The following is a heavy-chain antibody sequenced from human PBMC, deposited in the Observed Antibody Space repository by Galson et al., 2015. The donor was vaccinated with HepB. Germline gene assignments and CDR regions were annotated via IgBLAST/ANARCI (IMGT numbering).Heavy chain of an antibody. Sequence: TLSLTCTVSGGSISSGGYYWSWIRQHPGKGLEWIGYIYYSGSTYYNPSLKSRVTISVDTSKNQFSLKLSSVTAADTAVYYCARNMITFGGVIVYFDYWGQGTLVTVSS. CDR1: GGSISSGGYY. CDR2: IYYSGST. CDR3: ARNMITFGGVIVYFDY. D-gene: IGHD3-16*02. J-gene: IGHJ4*02. V-gene: IGHV4-31*03.